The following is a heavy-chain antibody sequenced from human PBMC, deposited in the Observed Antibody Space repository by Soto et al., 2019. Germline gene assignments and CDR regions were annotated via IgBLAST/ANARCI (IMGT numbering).Heavy chain of an antibody. CDR2: MNPNSGNT. J-gene: IGHJ4*02. D-gene: IGHD2-2*01. Sequence: ASVKVSCKASGYTFTSYDINWVRQATGQGLEWMGWMNPNSGNTGYAQKFQGRVTMTRNTSISTAYMELSSLRSEDTAVYYCARGWSSTSCYDYWGQGTLVTVSS. V-gene: IGHV1-8*01. CDR1: GYTFTSYD. CDR3: ARGWSSTSCYDY.